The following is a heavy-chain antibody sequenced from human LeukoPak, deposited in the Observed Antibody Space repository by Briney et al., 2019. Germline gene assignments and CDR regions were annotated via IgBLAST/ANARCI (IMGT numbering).Heavy chain of an antibody. Sequence: ASVKVSCKASGYTFTGYYMHWVRQAPGQGLEWMGWINPNSGGTNYAQKFQGRVTMTRDTSISTAYMELSRLRSDDTAVYYCARGKGMVSGGYYYYYYMDVWGKGTTVTVSS. V-gene: IGHV1-2*02. D-gene: IGHD2-15*01. CDR3: ARGKGMVSGGYYYYYYMDV. CDR2: INPNSGGT. CDR1: GYTFTGYY. J-gene: IGHJ6*03.